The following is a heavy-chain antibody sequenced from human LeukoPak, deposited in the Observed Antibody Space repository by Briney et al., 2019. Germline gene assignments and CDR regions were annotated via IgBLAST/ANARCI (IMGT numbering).Heavy chain of an antibody. CDR1: GYTFSSYY. V-gene: IGHV1-46*01. Sequence: ASVKVSCKASGYTFSSYYIHWVRQAPGQGLEWMGIINPSSGSTSYAQKFQGRVTMTSDTSTTTVYMELSSLRSEDTAVYYCARGRAWGSYYSFYLDVWGKGTTVTISS. D-gene: IGHD3-16*01. CDR2: INPSSGST. J-gene: IGHJ6*03. CDR3: ARGRAWGSYYSFYLDV.